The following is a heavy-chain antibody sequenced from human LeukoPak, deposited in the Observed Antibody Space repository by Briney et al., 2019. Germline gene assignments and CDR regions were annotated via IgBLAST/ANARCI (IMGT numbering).Heavy chain of an antibody. CDR1: GYTFTSYG. CDR3: AAFEGATGYFDY. Sequence: ASVKVSCKASGYTFTSYGISWVRQAPGQGLEWMGWISAYNGNTNYAQKLQGRVTMTTDTSASTAYMELRSLRSDDTAVYYCAAFEGATGYFDYWGQGTLVTVSS. V-gene: IGHV1-18*01. J-gene: IGHJ4*02. CDR2: ISAYNGNT. D-gene: IGHD1-26*01.